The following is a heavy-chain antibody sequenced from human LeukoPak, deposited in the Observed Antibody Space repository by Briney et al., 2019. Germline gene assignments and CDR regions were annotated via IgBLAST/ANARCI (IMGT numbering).Heavy chain of an antibody. J-gene: IGHJ4*02. CDR2: INPNSGGT. CDR3: ARELPGSHCSGYDYADY. D-gene: IGHD5-12*01. Sequence: ASVKVSCKASGYTFTGYYMHWVRQAPGQGLEWMGWINPNSGGTNYAQKFQGRVTMTRDTSISTAYMELSRLRSDDTAVYYCARELPGSHCSGYDYADYWGQGTLVTVSS. V-gene: IGHV1-2*02. CDR1: GYTFTGYY.